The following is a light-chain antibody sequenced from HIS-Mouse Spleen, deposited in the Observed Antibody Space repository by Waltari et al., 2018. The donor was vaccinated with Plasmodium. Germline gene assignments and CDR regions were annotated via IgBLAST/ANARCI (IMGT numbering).Light chain of an antibody. CDR2: DAS. CDR1: QDISNY. Sequence: DIQMTQSPYPLSASVGERVTITCQASQDISNYLNWYQQKPGKAPKLLIYDASNLETGVPSRFSGSGSGTDFTFTISSLQPEDIATYYCQQYDNLPPLFTFGPGTKVDIK. CDR3: QQYDNLPPLFT. V-gene: IGKV1-33*01. J-gene: IGKJ3*01.